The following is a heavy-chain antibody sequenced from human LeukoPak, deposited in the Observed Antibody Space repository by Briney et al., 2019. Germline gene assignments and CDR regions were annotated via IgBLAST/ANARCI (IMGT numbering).Heavy chain of an antibody. CDR1: GFTFTNYW. CDR3: ARDAVRGGDCDF. CDR2: INKDGSEE. V-gene: IGHV3-7*01. Sequence: PGGSLRLSCAASGFTFTNYWMKCVRQAPGGGPEWLANINKDGSEEYYADSVKGRFTISRDNAKNSLYLQMNSLRAEDTAVYYCARDAVRGGDCDFWGQGTLVAVSS. D-gene: IGHD2-21*02. J-gene: IGHJ4*02.